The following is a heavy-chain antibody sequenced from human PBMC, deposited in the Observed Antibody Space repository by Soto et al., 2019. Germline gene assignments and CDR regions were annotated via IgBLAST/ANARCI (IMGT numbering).Heavy chain of an antibody. D-gene: IGHD3-16*02. CDR3: VRYPRTVGGSYRPDY. CDR1: GFTFSSYW. Sequence: VGSLRLSCAASGFTFSSYWMHWVRQVPEKGLVWVSRINSNGSITNYADAVKGRFTISRDNVKDTLYLQMNSLRAEDTAVYYCVRYPRTVGGSYRPDYWGQGTLVTVSS. V-gene: IGHV3-74*01. J-gene: IGHJ4*02. CDR2: INSNGSIT.